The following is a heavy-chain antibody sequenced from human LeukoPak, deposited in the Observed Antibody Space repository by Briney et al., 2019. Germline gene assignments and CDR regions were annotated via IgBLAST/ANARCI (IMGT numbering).Heavy chain of an antibody. CDR3: AKDGVDIVVVPAATYDY. CDR1: GFSSRSYS. J-gene: IGHJ4*02. V-gene: IGHV3-23*01. CDR2: TCSSGGST. Sequence: GGSLRLSCAASGFSSRSYSTCWGRPSPREGQGWGSDTCSSGGSTYYTGSVKGRFTISRDNSKSTLYLQMNNLRAEDTAVYYCAKDGVDIVVVPAATYDYWGQGTLVTVSS. D-gene: IGHD2-2*01.